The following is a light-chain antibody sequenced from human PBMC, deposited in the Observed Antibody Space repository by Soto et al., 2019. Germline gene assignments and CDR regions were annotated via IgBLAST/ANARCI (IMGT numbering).Light chain of an antibody. V-gene: IGLV2-14*01. Sequence: QSALTQPASVSGSPGQSITISCTGTSSDVGGYNHVSWYQQHPGKAPKLMIYEVSNRPSGVSSRFSGSKSGNTASLTVSGLQADDESDYYCCSYTSSSIRVFGGGTKLTVL. CDR1: SSDVGGYNH. CDR2: EVS. J-gene: IGLJ3*02. CDR3: CSYTSSSIRV.